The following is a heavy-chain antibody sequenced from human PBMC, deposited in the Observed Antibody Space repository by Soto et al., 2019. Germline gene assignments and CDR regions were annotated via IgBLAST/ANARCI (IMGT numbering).Heavy chain of an antibody. D-gene: IGHD3-10*01. V-gene: IGHV1-69*01. CDR2: IIPIFGTA. Sequence: QVQLVQSGAEVKKPGSSVKVSCKASGGTFSSYAISWVRQATGQGLEWMGGIIPIFGTANYAQKFQGRVTITADESTSTAYMELSSLRSEDTAVYYCATAKEYGSGSYPKNNAFDIWGQGTMVTVSS. J-gene: IGHJ3*02. CDR3: ATAKEYGSGSYPKNNAFDI. CDR1: GGTFSSYA.